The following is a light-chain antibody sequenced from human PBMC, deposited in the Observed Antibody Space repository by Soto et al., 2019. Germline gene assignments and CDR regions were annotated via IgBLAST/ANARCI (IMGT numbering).Light chain of an antibody. V-gene: IGKV3-11*01. Sequence: EIVLTQSPATLSLSPGERATLSCRASQSVSSYLAWYQQKPGQAPRLLIYDASNRATGLPARFSGSGSGTDFTLTISSLEPEDFAVYYCQQRSNWPPITFGQGTRLENK. CDR2: DAS. J-gene: IGKJ5*01. CDR3: QQRSNWPPIT. CDR1: QSVSSY.